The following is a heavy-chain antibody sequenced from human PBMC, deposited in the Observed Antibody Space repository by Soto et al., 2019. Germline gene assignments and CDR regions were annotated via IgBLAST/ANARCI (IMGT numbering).Heavy chain of an antibody. CDR1: GGSFMSQA. CDR3: ARGSYDSYAGFFGMDV. D-gene: IGHD3-10*01. CDR2: IIPFSGTV. J-gene: IGHJ6*02. Sequence: GASVKVSFKTSGGSFMSQAISWVRQAPGQGPEWMGGIIPFSGTVTYTQRFQGRLTLTADEPTKTAYMELSSLRSEDTAVYYCARGSYDSYAGFFGMDVWGQGTKVTVSS. V-gene: IGHV1-69*13.